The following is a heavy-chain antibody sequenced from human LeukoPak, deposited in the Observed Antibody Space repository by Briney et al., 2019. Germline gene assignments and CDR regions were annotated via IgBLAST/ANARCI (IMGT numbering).Heavy chain of an antibody. V-gene: IGHV1-2*02. D-gene: IGHD1-26*01. CDR1: GYTFTGYY. CDR3: ARDDEWGVTVFDY. Sequence: SVKVSCKASGYTFTGYYMHWVRQAPGQGLEWMGWINPNSGGTNYAQKLQGRVTMTTDTSTSTAYMELRSLRSDDTAVYYCARDDEWGVTVFDYWGQGTLVTVSS. CDR2: INPNSGGT. J-gene: IGHJ4*02.